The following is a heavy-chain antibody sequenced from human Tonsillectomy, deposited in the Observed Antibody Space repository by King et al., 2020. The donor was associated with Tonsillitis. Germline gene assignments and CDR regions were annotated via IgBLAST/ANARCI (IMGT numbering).Heavy chain of an antibody. D-gene: IGHD2-2*01. CDR1: GFTFSSYG. V-gene: IGHV3-30*18. Sequence: VQLVQSGGGVVQPGRSLRLSCAASGFTFSSYGMHWVRQAPGKGLEWVAVISYDGSNKYYADSVKGRFTISRDNSKNTLYMQKNSLRAEDTAVYYCAKDLGQVVVVPYGMDVWGQGTTVTVSS. CDR3: AKDLGQVVVVPYGMDV. J-gene: IGHJ6*02. CDR2: ISYDGSNK.